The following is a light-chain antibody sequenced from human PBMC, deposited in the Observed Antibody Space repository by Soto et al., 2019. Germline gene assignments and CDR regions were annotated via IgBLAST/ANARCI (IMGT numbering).Light chain of an antibody. CDR3: QQYNTFWT. V-gene: IGKV1-5*01. J-gene: IGKJ1*01. Sequence: QITQSPATLSASVGDRVTITCRASQSISSWLAWYQQKPGTAPRLLIYDVSSLESGVPSRFSGSGSGTEFPLTISSMQPDDSATDYCQQYNTFWTFGQGTKVDIK. CDR2: DVS. CDR1: QSISSW.